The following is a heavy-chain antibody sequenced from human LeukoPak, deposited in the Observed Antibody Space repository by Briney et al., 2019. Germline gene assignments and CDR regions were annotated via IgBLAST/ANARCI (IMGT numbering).Heavy chain of an antibody. CDR1: GFTFGDYA. D-gene: IGHD5/OR15-5a*01. CDR2: IRSKAYGGTT. J-gene: IGHJ4*02. CDR3: TREIRSTAQIFDY. V-gene: IGHV3-49*03. Sequence: GRSLRLSCTASGFTFGDYAMSWFRQAPGKGLEWVGFIRSKAYGGTTEYAASVKGRFTISRDDSKSIAYLQMNSLKTEDTAVYYCTREIRSTAQIFDYWGQGTLATVSS.